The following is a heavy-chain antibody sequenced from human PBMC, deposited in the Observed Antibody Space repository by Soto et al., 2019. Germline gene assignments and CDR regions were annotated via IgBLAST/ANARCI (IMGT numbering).Heavy chain of an antibody. D-gene: IGHD5-18*01. V-gene: IGHV4-34*01. CDR2: INHSGST. J-gene: IGHJ4*02. CDR3: ARGLDTAMALPDY. CDR1: GGSFSGYY. Sequence: PSETLSLTCAVYGGSFSGYYWSWIRQPPWKGLEWIGEINHSGSTNYNPSLKSRVTISVDTSKNQFSLKLSSVTAADTAVYYCARGLDTAMALPDYWGQGTLVTVDS.